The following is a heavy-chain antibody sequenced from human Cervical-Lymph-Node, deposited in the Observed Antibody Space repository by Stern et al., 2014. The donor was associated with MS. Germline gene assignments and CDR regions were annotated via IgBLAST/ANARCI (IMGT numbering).Heavy chain of an antibody. Sequence: QVQLQESGPGLVKPSETLSLTCTVSGGSVSSGSYYWSWLRQPPGKGLEGIGYIYSSGSTNYNPSLKSRVTISVDTSKNQFSLKLSSVTAADTAVYYCARGGEEWELYFDYWGQGTLVTVSS. J-gene: IGHJ4*02. V-gene: IGHV4-61*01. CDR3: ARGGEEWELYFDY. CDR1: GGSVSSGSYY. CDR2: IYSSGST. D-gene: IGHD1-26*01.